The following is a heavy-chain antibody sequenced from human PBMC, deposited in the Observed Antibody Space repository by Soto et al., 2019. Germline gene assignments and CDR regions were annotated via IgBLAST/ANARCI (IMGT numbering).Heavy chain of an antibody. Sequence: GESLKISCAVSVFTFGAYWMHWVRQVPGKGLTWVSRISDGGSTATYADSVKGRFVISRDNAKNSLYLEMNTLRVDDSGLYYCARGPRVSSTGTGAHWGRGTLVTVSS. CDR2: ISDGGSTA. V-gene: IGHV3-74*01. J-gene: IGHJ4*02. CDR3: ARGPRVSSTGTGAH. D-gene: IGHD1-1*01. CDR1: VFTFGAYW.